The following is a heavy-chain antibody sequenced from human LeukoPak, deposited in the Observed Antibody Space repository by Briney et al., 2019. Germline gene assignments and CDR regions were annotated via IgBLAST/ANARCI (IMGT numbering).Heavy chain of an antibody. J-gene: IGHJ4*02. Sequence: GASVKVSCKASGYTFTSYYMHWVRQAPGQGLEWMGWISAYNGNTNYAQKLQGRVTMTTDTSTSTAYMELRSLRSDDTAVYYCAREPFWVIDDYWGQGTLVTVSS. D-gene: IGHD3-16*02. CDR3: AREPFWVIDDY. V-gene: IGHV1-18*04. CDR2: ISAYNGNT. CDR1: GYTFTSYY.